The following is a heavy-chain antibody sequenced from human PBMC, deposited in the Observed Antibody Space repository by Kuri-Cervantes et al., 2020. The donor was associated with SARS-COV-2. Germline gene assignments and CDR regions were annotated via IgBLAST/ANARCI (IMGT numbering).Heavy chain of an antibody. CDR1: GFTSSSSA. D-gene: IGHD6-19*01. J-gene: IGHJ4*02. CDR3: ATGLSSGWYYANSGHYFDY. Sequence: GGSLRLSCAASGFTSSSSAMSWVRQAPGKGLEWVSDISGSGDNTYYADSVKGRFTISRDNSKNTLYLQMNSLRAEDTAVYYCATGLSSGWYYANSGHYFDYWGQGTLVTVSS. V-gene: IGHV3-23*01. CDR2: ISGSGDNT.